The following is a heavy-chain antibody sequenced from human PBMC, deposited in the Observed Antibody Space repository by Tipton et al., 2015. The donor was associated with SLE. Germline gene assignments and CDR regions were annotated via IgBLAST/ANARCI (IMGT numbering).Heavy chain of an antibody. Sequence: TLSLTCAVYGGSFNDFSWSWIRQPPGRGLEWIGEITHTGSTSYNPSLKSRATISVDTSKNQFSLKVSSVTAADTAVYYCARESHLGYYFDYWGQGPLVTVSS. V-gene: IGHV4-34*01. CDR2: ITHTGST. J-gene: IGHJ4*02. D-gene: IGHD1-26*01. CDR1: GGSFNDFS. CDR3: ARESHLGYYFDY.